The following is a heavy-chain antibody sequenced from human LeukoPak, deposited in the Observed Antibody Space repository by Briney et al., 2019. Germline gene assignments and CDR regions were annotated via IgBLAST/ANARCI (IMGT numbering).Heavy chain of an antibody. V-gene: IGHV1-18*01. J-gene: IGHJ4*02. CDR3: AKGWIYELWSGADC. Sequence: ASVKVSCKTSGYTFSNYGINWVRQAPGQGLEWMGWISTYNGNTNYAPKLQGRVTMTTDTSTNTAYMELRSLRSDDTAVYYCAKGWIYELWSGADCWGQGTLVTVSS. D-gene: IGHD3-3*01. CDR1: GYTFSNYG. CDR2: ISTYNGNT.